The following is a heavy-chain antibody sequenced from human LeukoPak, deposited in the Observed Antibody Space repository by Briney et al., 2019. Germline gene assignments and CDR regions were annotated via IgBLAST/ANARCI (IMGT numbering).Heavy chain of an antibody. D-gene: IGHD3-22*01. CDR2: MNPNSGNT. CDR1: GYTFTSYD. CDR3: ARSDRKYYYDSSGYHEYAFDI. Sequence: GASVKVSCKASGYTFTSYDINWVRQATGQGLEWMGWMNPNSGNTGYAQKFQGRVTITADKSTSTAYMELCGLRSEDTAVYYCARSDRKYYYDSSGYHEYAFDIWGQGTMVTVSS. J-gene: IGHJ3*02. V-gene: IGHV1-8*03.